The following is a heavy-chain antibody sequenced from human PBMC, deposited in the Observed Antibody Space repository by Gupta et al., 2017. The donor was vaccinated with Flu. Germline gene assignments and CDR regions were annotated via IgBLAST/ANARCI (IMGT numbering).Heavy chain of an antibody. D-gene: IGHD1-26*01. J-gene: IGHJ6*02. V-gene: IGHV3-15*01. Sequence: EVQLVESGGGLVKPGGSLRLSCAASGFTFSNAWMSWVRQAPGKGLEWVGRIKSKTDGGTTDYAAPVKGRFTISRDDSKNTLYLQTNRLKNEDTAVYYCTSTVTGSYYPGGNYYGMEVWGQGTTLTVSS. CDR2: IKSKTDGGTT. CDR1: GFTFSNAW. CDR3: TSTVTGSYYPGGNYYGMEV.